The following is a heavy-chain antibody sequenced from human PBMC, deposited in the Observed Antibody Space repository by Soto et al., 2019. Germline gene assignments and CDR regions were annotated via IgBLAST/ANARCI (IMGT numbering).Heavy chain of an antibody. D-gene: IGHD3-10*01. CDR1: GGTFSRHS. Sequence: QVQMVQSGAEVKKPGSSARVSCKVSGGTFSRHSISWVRQAPVQGLEWMGGIIPIFDATQYAQKFQGRLTITADESTTTIHMDLSGLRPEDTAIYYCARDLTSVRGSWGQGTLVTVS. V-gene: IGHV1-69*01. CDR3: ARDLTSVRGS. J-gene: IGHJ4*02. CDR2: IIPIFDAT.